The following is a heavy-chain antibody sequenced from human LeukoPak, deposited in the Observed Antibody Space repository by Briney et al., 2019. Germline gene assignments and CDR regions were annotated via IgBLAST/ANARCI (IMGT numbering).Heavy chain of an antibody. V-gene: IGHV4-61*05. Sequence: SETLSLTCTVSGGSISSSSYYWGWIRQPPGKGLEWIGYIHYSGSTNYNPSLKSRVSISVDTSKNQFSLKLSSVTAADTAVYYCARGAIVVVPAAPFGYWGQGTLVTVSS. J-gene: IGHJ4*02. D-gene: IGHD2-2*01. CDR2: IHYSGST. CDR1: GGSISSSSYY. CDR3: ARGAIVVVPAAPFGY.